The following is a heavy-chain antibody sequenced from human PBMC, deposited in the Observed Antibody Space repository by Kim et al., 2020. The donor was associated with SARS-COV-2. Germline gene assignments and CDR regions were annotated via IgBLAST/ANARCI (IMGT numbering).Heavy chain of an antibody. CDR2: IYYSGST. V-gene: IGHV4-59*13. CDR1: GGSISSYY. Sequence: SETLSLTCTVSGGSISSYYWSWIRQPPGKGLEWIGYIYYSGSTNYNPSLKSRVTISVDTSKNQFSLKLSSVTAADTAVYYCARDRYSYGWNWFDPWGQGTLVTVSS. CDR3: ARDRYSYGWNWFDP. J-gene: IGHJ5*02. D-gene: IGHD5-18*01.